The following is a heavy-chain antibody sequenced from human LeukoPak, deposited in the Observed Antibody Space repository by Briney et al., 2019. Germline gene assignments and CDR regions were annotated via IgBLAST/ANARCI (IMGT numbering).Heavy chain of an antibody. D-gene: IGHD6-19*01. CDR3: EKRVGIAVAGPGDH. CDR2: ITAGGDST. CDR1: GFTFSSYA. V-gene: IGHV3-23*01. Sequence: GGSLRLSCAASGFTFSSYAMSWVRQAPGKGLEWVSGITAGGDSTDYADSVKGRFTISRDKSKNMLYLQMDSLRAEDTAVYYCEKRVGIAVAGPGDHWGQGTLVTVSS. J-gene: IGHJ5*02.